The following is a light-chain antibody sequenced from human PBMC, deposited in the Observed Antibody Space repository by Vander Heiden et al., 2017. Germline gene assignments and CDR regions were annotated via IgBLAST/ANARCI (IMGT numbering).Light chain of an antibody. CDR2: DDS. V-gene: IGLV3-21*02. CDR1: SSGSKS. Sequence: SYVLTPPPSVSVAPGQAARVSWGGNSSGSKSVHWYQQKPGQAPVLVVYDDSDRPSGIPERFSGSNSGNTATLTISRGEAGDEADYYCQVWDSSSDNVVFGGGTKLTVL. J-gene: IGLJ2*01. CDR3: QVWDSSSDNVV.